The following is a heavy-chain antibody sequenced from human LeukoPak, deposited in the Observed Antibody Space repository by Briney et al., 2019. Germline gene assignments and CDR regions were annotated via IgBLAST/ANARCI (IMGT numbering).Heavy chain of an antibody. CDR1: GYTFTSYF. J-gene: IGHJ4*02. V-gene: IGHV1-46*01. D-gene: IGHD6-13*01. CDR3: ARDPRIAARYYFDY. Sequence: ASVKVSCKASGYTFTSYFMHWVRQAPGQGLEWMGIISPSGGSTSYAQKFQGRVTMTRDTSTSTVYMELSSLRSEDTAVYYCARDPRIAARYYFDYWGQXXXXXVSX. CDR2: ISPSGGST.